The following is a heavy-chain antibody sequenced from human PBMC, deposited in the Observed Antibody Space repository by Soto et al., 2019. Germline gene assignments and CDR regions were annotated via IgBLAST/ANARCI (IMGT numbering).Heavy chain of an antibody. D-gene: IGHD3-10*01. CDR2: INPGNGNT. CDR3: ARAVARGVKTIYYYYGMDV. CDR1: GYTFSNFA. J-gene: IGHJ6*02. V-gene: IGHV1-3*01. Sequence: QVQLVQSGAEVKKPGASVKVSCKASGYTFSNFAMHWVRQAPGQRLEWMGWINPGNGNTKYSQTFQGRVTITRDTSGSTAYMELRRLRSEDTAVYYCARAVARGVKTIYYYYGMDVWGQGTTVTVSS.